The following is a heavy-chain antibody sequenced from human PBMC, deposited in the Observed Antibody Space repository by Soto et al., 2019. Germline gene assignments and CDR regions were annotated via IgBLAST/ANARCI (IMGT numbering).Heavy chain of an antibody. CDR3: ARDHGDYIDY. D-gene: IGHD4-17*01. CDR2: ISYDGSNK. Sequence: QVQLGESGGGVVQPGRSLRLSCAASGFIFSDYTMHWARQAPGKGLEWVAVISYDGSNKYYADSVKGRFTISRDNSEKTLYLQMNSLRAEDTAVYYCARDHGDYIDYWGQGTLVTVSS. V-gene: IGHV3-30-3*01. CDR1: GFIFSDYT. J-gene: IGHJ4*02.